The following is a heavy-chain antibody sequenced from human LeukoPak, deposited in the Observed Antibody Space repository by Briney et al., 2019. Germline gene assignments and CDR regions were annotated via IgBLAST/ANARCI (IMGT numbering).Heavy chain of an antibody. CDR2: ISSSGSTI. V-gene: IGHV3-48*03. J-gene: IGHJ4*02. CDR3: AGAALYVPQQQLDD. CDR1: GFTFSSYE. D-gene: IGHD6-13*01. Sequence: GGSPRLSCAASGFTFSSYEMNWVRQAPGKGLEWVSYISSSGSTIYYADSVKGRFTISRDNAKNSLYLQMNSLRAEDTAVYYCAGAALYVPQQQLDDWGQGTLVTVSS.